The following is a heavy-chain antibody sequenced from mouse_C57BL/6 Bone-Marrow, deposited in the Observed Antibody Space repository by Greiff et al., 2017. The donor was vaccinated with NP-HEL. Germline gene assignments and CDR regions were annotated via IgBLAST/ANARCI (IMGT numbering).Heavy chain of an antibody. CDR1: GFPITSGYY. V-gene: IGHV12-3*01. CDR2: ITHSGET. CDR3: AGDYDGYWYFDV. D-gene: IGHD2-3*01. J-gene: IGHJ1*03. Sequence: VKLMESGPGLVKPSKSLFLTCSIPGFPITSGYYWIWIRQSPGKPLEWMGYITHSGETFYHPSLQSPISITRETSKNQCYLQLNSVTTEDTAMYYCAGDYDGYWYFDVWGTGTTVTVSS.